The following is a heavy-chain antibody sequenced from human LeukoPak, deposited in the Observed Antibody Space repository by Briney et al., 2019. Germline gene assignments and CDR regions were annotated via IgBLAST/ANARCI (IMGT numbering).Heavy chain of an antibody. J-gene: IGHJ4*02. CDR2: IIPIFGTA. CDR3: AREYYGSGSYDY. D-gene: IGHD3-10*01. Sequence: SVKVSCKASGGTFSSYAISWVRQAPGQGLEGMGGIIPIFGTANYAQKFQGRVTITADESTSTAYMELSSLRSEDTAVYYCAREYYGSGSYDYWGQGTLVTVSS. V-gene: IGHV1-69*13. CDR1: GGTFSSYA.